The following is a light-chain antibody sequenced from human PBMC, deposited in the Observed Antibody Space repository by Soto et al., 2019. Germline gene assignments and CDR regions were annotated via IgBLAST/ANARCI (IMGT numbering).Light chain of an antibody. Sequence: EIVLTQSPATLSLSPGERATLSCRASQSVAKYLAWFQQKPGQAPRLLIYDASNRATGIPARFSGSGSGTDFTLTISSLEPDDFAGYYCQQRNSWPITFGQGTRLELK. CDR3: QQRNSWPIT. CDR2: DAS. V-gene: IGKV3-11*01. CDR1: QSVAKY. J-gene: IGKJ5*01.